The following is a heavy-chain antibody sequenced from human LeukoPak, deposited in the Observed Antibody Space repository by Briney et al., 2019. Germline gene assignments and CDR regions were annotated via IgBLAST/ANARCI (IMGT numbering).Heavy chain of an antibody. Sequence: SETLSLPCSVSGGSINRLLWRWIRQPPGKALEWIGYIYYSGSTNYNPSLTSRVTISVDRSKNQFSLRLSSVTAADTAVDYCAGWEPDAFDVWGQGTMVTVS. CDR1: GGSINRLL. V-gene: IGHV4-59*08. CDR3: AGWEPDAFDV. J-gene: IGHJ3*01. D-gene: IGHD1-26*01. CDR2: IYYSGST.